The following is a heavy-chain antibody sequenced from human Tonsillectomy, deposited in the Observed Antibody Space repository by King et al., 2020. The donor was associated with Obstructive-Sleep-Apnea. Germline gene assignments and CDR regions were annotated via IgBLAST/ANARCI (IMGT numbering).Heavy chain of an antibody. CDR2: IVVGSGNT. CDR1: GFTFTSSA. Sequence: QLVQSGPEVKKPGTSVKVSCKASGFTFTSSAMQWVRQARGQRLEWIGWIVVGSGNTNYAQKFQERGTITRDMYTSTANMELSSLRSKDTAVYYGAAEAPYYDILTGPDLGMDVWGQGTTVTVSS. V-gene: IGHV1-58*02. D-gene: IGHD3-9*01. J-gene: IGHJ6*02. CDR3: AAEAPYYDILTGPDLGMDV.